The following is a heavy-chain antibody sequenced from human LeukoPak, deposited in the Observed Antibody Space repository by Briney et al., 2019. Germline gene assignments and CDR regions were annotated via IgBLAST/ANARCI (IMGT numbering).Heavy chain of an antibody. CDR3: ARDRVTGTKPPNFDY. D-gene: IGHD1-20*01. CDR2: ISAYNGNT. CDR1: GYTFTSYG. Sequence: GASVKVSCKTSGYTFTSYGIGWVRQAPGQGLEWMGWISAYNGNTNYAQKLQGRVTMTTDTSTSTAYMELRSLRSDDTAVYYCARDRVTGTKPPNFDYWGQGTLVTVSS. J-gene: IGHJ4*02. V-gene: IGHV1-18*01.